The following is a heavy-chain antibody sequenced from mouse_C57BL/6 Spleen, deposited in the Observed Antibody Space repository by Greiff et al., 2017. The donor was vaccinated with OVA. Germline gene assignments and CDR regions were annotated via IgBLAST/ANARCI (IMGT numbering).Heavy chain of an antibody. Sequence: QVQLQQPGAELVKPGASVTLSCKASGYTFTSYWLHWVKQRPGQGLEWIGMIPPNSGSTNYNEKFKSKATLTVDKSSSTAYMQLSSLTSEDSAVYYCARRGSSIYFDYWGQGTTLTVSS. J-gene: IGHJ2*01. CDR3: ARRGSSIYFDY. V-gene: IGHV1-64*01. CDR2: IPPNSGST. D-gene: IGHD1-1*01. CDR1: GYTFTSYW.